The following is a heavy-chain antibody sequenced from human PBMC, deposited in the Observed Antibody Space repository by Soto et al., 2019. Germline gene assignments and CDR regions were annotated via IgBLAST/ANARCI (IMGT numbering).Heavy chain of an antibody. CDR2: ISSSGSTI. CDR3: ASRPYSSSWYAFDI. J-gene: IGHJ3*02. D-gene: IGHD6-13*01. V-gene: IGHV3-11*01. CDR1: GFTFSDYY. Sequence: GGSLRLSCAASGFTFSDYYMSWIRQAPGKGLEWVSYISSSGSTIYYADSVKGRFTISRDNAKNSLYLQMNSLRAEDTAVYYCASRPYSSSWYAFDIWGQGTMVTVSS.